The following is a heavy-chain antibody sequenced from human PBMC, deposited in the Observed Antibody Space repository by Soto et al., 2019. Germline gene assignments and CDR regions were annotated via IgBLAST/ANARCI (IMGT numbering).Heavy chain of an antibody. Sequence: QLLESGGGLVQPGGSLRLSCAASGFTFSDYAMSWVRQAPGKGLEWVSSISSGGGSPYYADSVKGRFTISRNNSKNTLFLQMNNLRAEDTAIYYCAKGDGRIVPRPFDDWGQGTLVTVSS. CDR1: GFTFSDYA. CDR2: ISSGGGSP. CDR3: AKGDGRIVPRPFDD. J-gene: IGHJ4*02. V-gene: IGHV3-23*01. D-gene: IGHD1-26*01.